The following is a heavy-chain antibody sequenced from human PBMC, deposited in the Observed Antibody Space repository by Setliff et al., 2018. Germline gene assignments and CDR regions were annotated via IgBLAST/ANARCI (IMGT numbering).Heavy chain of an antibody. V-gene: IGHV4-34*01. CDR2: ISHTGST. D-gene: IGHD1-1*01. J-gene: IGHJ6*03. CDR3: ARVVPTARRGRLYYYYMDV. Sequence: SETLSLTCSVSGASISSDGYYWSWIRQYPGKGLEWIGEISHTGSTNYNPSLKSRVTISINTSKKQFSLMMNSVTAADTGVYFCARVVPTARRGRLYYYYMDVWDKGATVTVSS. CDR1: GASISSDGYY.